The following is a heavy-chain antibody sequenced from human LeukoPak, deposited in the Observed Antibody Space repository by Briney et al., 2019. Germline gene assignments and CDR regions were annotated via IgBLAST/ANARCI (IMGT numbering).Heavy chain of an antibody. Sequence: GGSLRLSCAASGSTFSNLAMNWVRQAPGKGLEWVSSISGPGVYTNYADSVKGRFTITRDNSRNTVYLQMNALRAEDTAVYYCASGWGMAVGGQGTTVTVSS. V-gene: IGHV3-23*01. D-gene: IGHD2-15*01. CDR2: ISGPGVYT. CDR1: GSTFSNLA. J-gene: IGHJ6*02. CDR3: ASGWGMAV.